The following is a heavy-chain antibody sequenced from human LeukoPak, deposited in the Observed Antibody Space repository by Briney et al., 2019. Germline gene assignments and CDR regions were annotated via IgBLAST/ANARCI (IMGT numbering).Heavy chain of an antibody. CDR3: ARDGLPDSSSSSFGY. CDR2: IYYSGST. Sequence: SETLSLTCTVSGGSISSSSYYWGWIRQPPGKGLEWIGYIYYSGSTYYNPSLKSRVTISVDSSKNQFSLKLSSVTAADTAVYYCARDGLPDSSSSSFGYWGQGTLVTVSS. V-gene: IGHV4-30-4*08. J-gene: IGHJ4*02. D-gene: IGHD6-6*01. CDR1: GGSISSSSYY.